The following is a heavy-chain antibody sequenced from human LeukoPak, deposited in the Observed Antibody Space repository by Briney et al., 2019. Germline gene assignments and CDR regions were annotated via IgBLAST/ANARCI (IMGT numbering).Heavy chain of an antibody. CDR2: THPSSGGT. J-gene: IGHJ4*02. Sequence: ASVKISCKASGYTFTNFYMHWVRQARGQGLEWMGWTHPSSGGTRYEERFHGRVTMTRDMSTSTAYMELSSLTSDDTAVYYCTRMTHGSGASYRHFDYWSQGTLVTLSS. V-gene: IGHV1-2*02. CDR3: TRMTHGSGASYRHFDY. CDR1: GYTFTNFY. D-gene: IGHD3-10*01.